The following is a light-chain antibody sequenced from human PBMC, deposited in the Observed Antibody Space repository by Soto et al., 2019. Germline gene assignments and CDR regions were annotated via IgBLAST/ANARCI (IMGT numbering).Light chain of an antibody. V-gene: IGKV3-20*01. CDR1: QSVSSSH. CDR3: QQYNNWPWT. Sequence: ENVLTQSPGTLSLSPGERATLSCRSSQSVSSSHLAWYQQKPGQAPRLLMYGASSRATGIPDRFSGGGSGADFTLTISRLEPEDFAVYYCQQYNNWPWTFGQGTKVDI. J-gene: IGKJ1*01. CDR2: GAS.